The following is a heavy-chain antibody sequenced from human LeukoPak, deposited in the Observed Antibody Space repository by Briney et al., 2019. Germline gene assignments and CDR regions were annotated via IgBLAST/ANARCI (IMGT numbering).Heavy chain of an antibody. Sequence: PGGSLRVSCAASGFTFDDYGMSWVRQAPGKGLEWVSGINWNGGSTGYADSVKGRFTISRDNAKNSLYLQMNSLRAEDTAFYYCARGHSEAYFLTALIFFDCWGQGTLVTVSS. CDR1: GFTFDDYG. J-gene: IGHJ4*02. V-gene: IGHV3-20*04. D-gene: IGHD3/OR15-3a*01. CDR2: INWNGGST. CDR3: ARGHSEAYFLTALIFFDC.